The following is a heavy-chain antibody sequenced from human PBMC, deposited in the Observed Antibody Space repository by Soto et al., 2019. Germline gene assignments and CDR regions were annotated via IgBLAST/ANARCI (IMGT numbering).Heavy chain of an antibody. V-gene: IGHV4-61*08. CDR1: GGSVSSGDYL. D-gene: IGHD3-10*01. CDR3: ARSPNYYYYGFDV. Sequence: SETLSLTCIVSGGSVSSGDYLWSWLRQSPGKRLEWIAYIYYSGSTNYNPSLKSRATISVDTSKSQVSLTLTSMTAADAALYYCARSPNYYYYGFDVWGQGTAVTVSS. CDR2: IYYSGST. J-gene: IGHJ6*02.